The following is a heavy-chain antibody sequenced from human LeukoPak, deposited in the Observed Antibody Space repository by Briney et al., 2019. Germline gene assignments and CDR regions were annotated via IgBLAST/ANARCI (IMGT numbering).Heavy chain of an antibody. J-gene: IGHJ3*02. CDR1: GGSISSSNW. CDR3: ASPGDYGGNLYAFDI. V-gene: IGHV4-4*02. CDR2: INHSGST. D-gene: IGHD4-23*01. Sequence: MSSETLSLTCAVSGGSISSSNWWSWVRQPPGKGLEWIGEINHSGSTNYNPSLKSRVTISVDTSKNQFSLKLSSVTAADTAVYYRASPGDYGGNLYAFDIWGQGTMVTVSS.